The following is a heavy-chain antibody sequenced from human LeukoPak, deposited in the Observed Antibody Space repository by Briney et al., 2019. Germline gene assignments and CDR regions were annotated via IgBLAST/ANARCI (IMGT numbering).Heavy chain of an antibody. J-gene: IGHJ6*03. CDR2: IYYSGST. D-gene: IGHD6-13*01. CDR1: GGSISSLY. V-gene: IGHV4-59*11. CDR3: ARSRLTAAGTRKYYYYYMDV. Sequence: SETLSLTCTVSGGSISSLYWSWIRQPPGKGLEWIGYIYYSGSTNYNPSLKSRVTISVDTSKNQFSLKLSSVTAADTAVYYCARSRLTAAGTRKYYYYYMDVWGKGTTVTVSS.